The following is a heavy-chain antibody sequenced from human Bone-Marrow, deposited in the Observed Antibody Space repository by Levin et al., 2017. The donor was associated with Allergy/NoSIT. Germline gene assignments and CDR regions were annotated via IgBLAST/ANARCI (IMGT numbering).Heavy chain of an antibody. D-gene: IGHD6-19*01. CDR1: GFIVSNYW. Sequence: GGSLRLSWAASGFIVSNYWRNWVRQAPGKGREWVANIKEDGSEKYCVDSVKGRFTISRDNAKNSLFLQMNSLRAEDTAVYSCAGGFAMAGLYFWGQGTLVTVSS. V-gene: IGHV3-7*02. CDR3: AGGFAMAGLYF. CDR2: IKEDGSEK. J-gene: IGHJ4*02.